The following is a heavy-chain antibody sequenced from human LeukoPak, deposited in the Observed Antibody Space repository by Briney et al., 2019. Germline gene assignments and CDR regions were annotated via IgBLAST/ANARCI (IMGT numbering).Heavy chain of an antibody. J-gene: IGHJ4*02. CDR2: IYYSGST. CDR1: GDSISNYY. CDR3: ARHVHVSMIVVILSDYFDY. Sequence: SETLSLTCTVSGDSISNYYWSWIRQPPGKGLEWIGYIYYSGSTSYNPSLKRRAIISVDTSKNQFFLDLSSVTAADTAVYYCARHVHVSMIVVILSDYFDYWGRGTLVSVSS. V-gene: IGHV4-59*01. D-gene: IGHD3-22*01.